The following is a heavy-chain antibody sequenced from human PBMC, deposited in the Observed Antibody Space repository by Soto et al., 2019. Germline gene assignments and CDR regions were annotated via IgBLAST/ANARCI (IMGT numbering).Heavy chain of an antibody. CDR3: ARLLELAGDYYESSGYPSDYYYATDV. Sequence: GESVKISCKGSGYSVSSYWIGWVRQMPGKGLEWMGIIYPGDSDTRYSPSFQGQVTISADKSISTAYLQWSSLKASDTAMYYCARLLELAGDYYESSGYPSDYYYATDVWGQGTTVTVSS. V-gene: IGHV5-51*01. CDR2: IYPGDSDT. D-gene: IGHD3-22*01. J-gene: IGHJ6*02. CDR1: GYSVSSYW.